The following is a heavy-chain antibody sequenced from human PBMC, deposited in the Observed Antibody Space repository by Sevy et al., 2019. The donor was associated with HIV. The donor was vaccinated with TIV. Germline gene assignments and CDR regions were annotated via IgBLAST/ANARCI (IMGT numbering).Heavy chain of an antibody. CDR1: GFIFSSYV. V-gene: IGHV3-23*01. Sequence: GVLRLSCAASGFIFSSYVMTWVRQAPGKGLEWVSTISGSGGSTYYADSVKGRFTISRDNSKKMLDLQMNSLRAEDTAVYYCEAIATAGRDYWGQGTLVTVSS. J-gene: IGHJ4*02. CDR2: ISGSGGST. D-gene: IGHD6-13*01. CDR3: EAIATAGRDY.